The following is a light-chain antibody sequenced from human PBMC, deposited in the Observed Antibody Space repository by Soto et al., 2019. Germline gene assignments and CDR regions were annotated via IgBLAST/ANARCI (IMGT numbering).Light chain of an antibody. CDR3: LQHNSYPRT. J-gene: IGKJ1*01. CDR2: AAS. CDR1: QGIRND. Sequence: DIQVTQSHSTLSASLAERVNIXWMASQGIRNDLGWYQQKPGKAPKRLIYAASSLQSGVPSRFSGSGSGTEFTLTISSLQPEDFATYYCLQHNSYPRTFGQGTKVDI. V-gene: IGKV1-17*01.